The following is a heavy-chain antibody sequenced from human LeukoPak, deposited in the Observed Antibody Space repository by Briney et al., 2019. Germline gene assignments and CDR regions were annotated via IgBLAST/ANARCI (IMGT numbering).Heavy chain of an antibody. CDR2: IYAGGST. Sequence: PGGSLRLSCAASGFTVSSDYMSWVRQAPGKGLEWVSIIYAGGSTYYADSVKGRFIVSRDNSKNTVYLQINRLRAEDTAVYYCARALAAASHTSFDYWGQGTLVTVTS. CDR3: ARALAAASHTSFDY. V-gene: IGHV3-66*01. CDR1: GFTVSSDY. J-gene: IGHJ4*02. D-gene: IGHD6-13*01.